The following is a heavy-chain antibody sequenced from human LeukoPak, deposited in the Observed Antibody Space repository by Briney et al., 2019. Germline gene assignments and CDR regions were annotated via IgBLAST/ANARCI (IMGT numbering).Heavy chain of an antibody. CDR3: TKNVMVKRYIDY. D-gene: IGHD5-18*01. V-gene: IGHV3-23*01. CDR2: SSGSGRTI. J-gene: IGHJ4*02. Sequence: GESLKISCAASGFILSNHAMSWVRQAPGKGLQWIAVSSGSGRTIEYEDSVKGRFTISRDNSKNTLSLQMNSLRVEDTAIYYCTKNVMVKRYIDYWGQGTVVTVSS. CDR1: GFILSNHA.